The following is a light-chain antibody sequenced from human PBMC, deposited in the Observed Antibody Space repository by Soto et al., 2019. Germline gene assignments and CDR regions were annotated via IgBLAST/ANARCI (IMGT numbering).Light chain of an antibody. CDR2: GAS. CDR1: QSISSN. V-gene: IGKV3-15*01. J-gene: IGKJ3*01. CDR3: QQYNNWPCT. Sequence: EIVMTQSPATLSVSPGERATLSCRASQSISSNLAWYQQKPGQAPRLLIYGASTRATGIQATFSGSGSGTEFTLTISSLQSEDFAVYYCQQYNNWPCTFGPGTKVDIK.